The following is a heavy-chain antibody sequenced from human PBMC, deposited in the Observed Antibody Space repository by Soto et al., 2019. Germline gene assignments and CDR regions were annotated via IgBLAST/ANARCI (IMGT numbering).Heavy chain of an antibody. V-gene: IGHV1-69*15. CDR1: GGTFGSNA. CDR3: AREGYTFGPGEVRGAFDI. D-gene: IGHD1-1*01. Sequence: QVQLVQSGAEVMRPGSSVKVSCKASGGTFGSNAISWARQAPGQGLEWMGNIIPIFGTINNAQKFQGRVTITADESTNTAYMELSSLRSEDTAVYYCAREGYTFGPGEVRGAFDIWGQGTMVTVSS. CDR2: IIPIFGTI. J-gene: IGHJ3*02.